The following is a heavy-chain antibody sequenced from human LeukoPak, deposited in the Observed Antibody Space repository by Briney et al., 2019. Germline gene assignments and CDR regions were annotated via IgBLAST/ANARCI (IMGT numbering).Heavy chain of an antibody. J-gene: IGHJ3*02. D-gene: IGHD5-18*01. Sequence: ASVKVSCKASGYTFTSYYMHWVRQAPGQGLEWMGWIIPDSGGTNYAQKFQGWVTMARDTSISTAYMELNRLKSDDTAVYYCARDTATGYGQGPAFDIWGQGTMVTVSS. CDR3: ARDTATGYGQGPAFDI. CDR2: IIPDSGGT. CDR1: GYTFTSYY. V-gene: IGHV1-2*04.